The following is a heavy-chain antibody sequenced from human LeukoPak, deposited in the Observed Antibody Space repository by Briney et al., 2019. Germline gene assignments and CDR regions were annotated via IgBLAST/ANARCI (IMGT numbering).Heavy chain of an antibody. D-gene: IGHD2-15*01. Sequence: VGSLRLSCAASGFTVSSNFMSSVRHAPGKGLEWVSLIYSGGSTYYADSVKGRFNISRDISKNTLFLQLDSLRAEDTAVYYCARGGVVVAAIDAFDIWGQGTLVTVSS. CDR1: GFTVSSNF. J-gene: IGHJ3*02. V-gene: IGHV3-66*01. CDR2: IYSGGST. CDR3: ARGGVVVAAIDAFDI.